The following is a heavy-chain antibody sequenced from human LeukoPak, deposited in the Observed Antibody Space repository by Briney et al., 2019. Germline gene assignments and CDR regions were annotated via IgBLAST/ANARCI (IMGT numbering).Heavy chain of an antibody. CDR1: GGTFSSYA. J-gene: IGHJ4*02. CDR3: ARGYYYDSSGYYVY. Sequence: SVKVSCKASGGTFSSYAISWVRQAPGQGLEWMGRIIPILGIANYAQKFQGRVTITADESTSTAYMELSSLRSEDTAVYYCARGYYYDSSGYYVYWGQGTLVTVSS. D-gene: IGHD3-22*01. V-gene: IGHV1-69*04. CDR2: IIPILGIA.